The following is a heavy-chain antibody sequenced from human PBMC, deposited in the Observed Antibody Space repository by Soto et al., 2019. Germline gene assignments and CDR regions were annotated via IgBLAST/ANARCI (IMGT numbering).Heavy chain of an antibody. CDR3: ARGDGYRFDY. CDR2: IIPIFGTA. Sequence: QVQLVQSGAEVKKPGSSVKVSCKASGGTFSSYAISWVRQAPGQGLEWMGGIIPIFGTANYAQKFQGRVTMTPDESTSAAYRDVSSLSSEDTAVYYCARGDGYRFDYWGKGTLVTVFS. CDR1: GGTFSSYA. V-gene: IGHV1-69*05. D-gene: IGHD5-12*01. J-gene: IGHJ4*02.